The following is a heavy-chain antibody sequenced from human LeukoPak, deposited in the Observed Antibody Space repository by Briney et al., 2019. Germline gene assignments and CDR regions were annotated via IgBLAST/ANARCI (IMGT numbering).Heavy chain of an antibody. CDR3: ARDLGEQWLLGYYYGMDV. CDR1: GFTFSSYG. V-gene: IGHV3-33*01. CDR2: IWYDGSNK. J-gene: IGHJ6*02. Sequence: GRSLRLSCAASGFTFSSYGMHWVRQAPGKGLEWVAVIWYDGSNKYYADSVKGRFTISRDNSKNTLYLQMNSLRAEDTAVYYCARDLGEQWLLGYYYGMDVWGQGTTVTVSS. D-gene: IGHD6-19*01.